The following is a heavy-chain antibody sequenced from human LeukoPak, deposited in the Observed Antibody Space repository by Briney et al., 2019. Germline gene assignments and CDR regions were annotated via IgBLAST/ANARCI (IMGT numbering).Heavy chain of an antibody. V-gene: IGHV4-4*07. CDR1: GGSISSYY. J-gene: IGHJ4*02. D-gene: IGHD3-10*01. Sequence: SGTLSLTCTVSGGSISSYYWSWIRQPAGKGLEWIGRIQTSGITNYNPSLKSRVTMSVDMSKNQFSLKLSSVTAADTAVYYCARERGDYYFDYWGQGTLVTVSS. CDR3: ARERGDYYFDY. CDR2: IQTSGIT.